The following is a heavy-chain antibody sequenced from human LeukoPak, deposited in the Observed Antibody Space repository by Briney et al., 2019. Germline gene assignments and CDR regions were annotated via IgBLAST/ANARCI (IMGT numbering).Heavy chain of an antibody. V-gene: IGHV4-39*01. Sequence: SETLSLTCTVSGGSISSSSYYWGWIRQPPGKGLEWIGSIYYSGSTYYNPSLKSRVTISVDTSKNQFSLKLSSVTAADTAVYYCARNHYGHPLDYWGQGTLVTVSS. CDR2: IYYSGST. J-gene: IGHJ4*02. CDR1: GGSISSSSYY. CDR3: ARNHYGHPLDY. D-gene: IGHD4-17*01.